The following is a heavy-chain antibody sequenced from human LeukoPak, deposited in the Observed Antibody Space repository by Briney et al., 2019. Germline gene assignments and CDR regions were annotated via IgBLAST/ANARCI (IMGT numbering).Heavy chain of an antibody. D-gene: IGHD2-2*01. V-gene: IGHV4-4*09. J-gene: IGHJ6*03. Sequence: SETLSLTCTVSGGSISSYYWSWIRQPPGKGLEWIGYIYTSGSTNYNPSLKSRVTISVDTSKNQFSLKLSSVTAADTAVYYCARHRLDTDIVVVPAAMAPYYYCYYMDVWGKGTTVTVSS. CDR3: ARHRLDTDIVVVPAAMAPYYYCYYMDV. CDR2: IYTSGST. CDR1: GGSISSYY.